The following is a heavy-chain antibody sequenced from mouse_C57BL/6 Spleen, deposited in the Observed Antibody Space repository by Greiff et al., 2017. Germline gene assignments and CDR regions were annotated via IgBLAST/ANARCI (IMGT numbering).Heavy chain of an antibody. CDR1: GYSITSGYY. V-gene: IGHV3-6*01. Sequence: EVKLQESGPGLVKPSQSLSLTCSVTGYSITSGYYWNWIRQFPGNKLEWMGYISYDGSNNYNPSLKNRISITRDTSKNQFFLKLNSVTTEDTATYYCAREYGYDSFFAYWGQGTLVTVSA. CDR2: ISYDGSN. CDR3: AREYGYDSFFAY. J-gene: IGHJ3*01. D-gene: IGHD2-2*01.